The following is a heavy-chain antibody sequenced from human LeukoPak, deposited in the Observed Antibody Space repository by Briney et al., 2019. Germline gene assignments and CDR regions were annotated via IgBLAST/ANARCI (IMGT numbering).Heavy chain of an antibody. CDR2: ISAYNGNT. Sequence: ASVRVSCKASGYTFTSYGISWVRQAPGQGLEWMGWISAYNGNTNYAQKLQGRVTMTTDTSTSTAYMELRSLRSDDTAVYYCARDTNDGDYGTPNWFDPWGQGTLVTVSS. CDR3: ARDTNDGDYGTPNWFDP. D-gene: IGHD4-17*01. J-gene: IGHJ5*02. CDR1: GYTFTSYG. V-gene: IGHV1-18*01.